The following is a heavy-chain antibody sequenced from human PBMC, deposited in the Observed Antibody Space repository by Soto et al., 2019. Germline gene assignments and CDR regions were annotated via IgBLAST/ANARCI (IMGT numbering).Heavy chain of an antibody. Sequence: SQTLSLTCAISGDSVSSNSAAWNWIRQSPSRGLEWLGRTYYRSKWYNDYAVSVKSRITINPDTSKNQFSLQLNSVTPEDTAVYYCARDHFSKWYWWLPKELYGERNYYGMDVWGQGTTVTVSS. J-gene: IGHJ6*02. CDR1: GDSVSSNSAA. V-gene: IGHV6-1*01. CDR3: ARDHFSKWYWWLPKELYGERNYYGMDV. D-gene: IGHD2-15*01. CDR2: TYYRSKWYN.